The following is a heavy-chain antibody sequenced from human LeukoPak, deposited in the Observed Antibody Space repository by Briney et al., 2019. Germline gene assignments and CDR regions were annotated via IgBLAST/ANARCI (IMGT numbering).Heavy chain of an antibody. V-gene: IGHV3-30*03. D-gene: IGHD3-22*01. Sequence: PGRSLRLSCAASGFTFSSYGMHWVRQAPGKGLEWVAVISYDGSNKYYADSVKGRFTVSRDNSKNTLYLQMNSLRAEDTAVYYCAYGVESGSFDYWGQGTLVTVSS. CDR3: AYGVESGSFDY. CDR2: ISYDGSNK. CDR1: GFTFSSYG. J-gene: IGHJ4*02.